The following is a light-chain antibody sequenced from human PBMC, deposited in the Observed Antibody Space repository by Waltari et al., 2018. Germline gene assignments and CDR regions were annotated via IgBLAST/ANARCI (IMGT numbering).Light chain of an antibody. CDR1: KLGDKV. V-gene: IGLV3-1*01. J-gene: IGLJ2*01. Sequence: SYDLTQSPSVSVSPGQTASITCSGDKLGDKVASWYQQKPGQSPILVIYQNDKRPPGMPERFSGASPGTIATLTISGTQAMDEAGYYCQAWDSGSVIFGGGTKLTVL. CDR3: QAWDSGSVI. CDR2: QND.